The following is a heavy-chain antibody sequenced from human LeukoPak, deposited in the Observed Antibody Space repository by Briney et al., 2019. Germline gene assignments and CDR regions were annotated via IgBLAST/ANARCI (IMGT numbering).Heavy chain of an antibody. CDR1: GYTFSNYG. Sequence: ASVKVSCKASGYTFSNYGICWVRQAPGQALEWMGWISAYNGYTNYAQKLQGRVTMTTDTSTSTAYMELRSLRSDDTAVYYCARGGRKSGYSSINGDFWGQGTLVTVSS. V-gene: IGHV1-18*01. CDR3: ARGGRKSGYSSINGDF. J-gene: IGHJ4*02. CDR2: ISAYNGYT. D-gene: IGHD3-22*01.